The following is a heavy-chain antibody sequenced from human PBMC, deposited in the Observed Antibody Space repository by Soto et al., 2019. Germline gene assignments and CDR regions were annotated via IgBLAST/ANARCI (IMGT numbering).Heavy chain of an antibody. CDR1: GASISGYY. D-gene: IGHD6-25*01. CDR2: IDHSGST. CDR3: ARSSWFQSLRAALGY. Sequence: QMQLHQWGAGLLKPSETLSLTCDVSGASISGYYWTWIRQPPGKGLEWIGEIDHSGSTNYNPSLKSPVTISGDTSKSQVSLQLTSMTAADTAIYCCARSSWFQSLRAALGYWGQGTLVTVSS. V-gene: IGHV4-34*01. J-gene: IGHJ4*02.